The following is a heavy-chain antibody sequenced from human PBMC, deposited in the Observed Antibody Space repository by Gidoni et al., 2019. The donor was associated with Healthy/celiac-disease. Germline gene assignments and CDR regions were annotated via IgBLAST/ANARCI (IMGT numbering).Heavy chain of an antibody. D-gene: IGHD3-10*01. J-gene: IGHJ4*02. Sequence: EVQLVESGGGLVKPGGSLRLSCAASGFTFSSYSMNWVRQAPGKGLEWVSSISSSSSYIYYADSVKGRFTISRDNAKNSLYLQMNSLRAEDTAVYYCARDDYGSGSYYDDYWGQGTLVTVSS. V-gene: IGHV3-21*01. CDR3: ARDDYGSGSYYDDY. CDR2: ISSSSSYI. CDR1: GFTFSSYS.